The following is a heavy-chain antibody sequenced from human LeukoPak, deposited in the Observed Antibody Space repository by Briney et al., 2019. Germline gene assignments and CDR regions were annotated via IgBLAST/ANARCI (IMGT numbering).Heavy chain of an antibody. CDR2: INPNSGGT. J-gene: IGHJ4*02. Sequence: ASVKVSCKASGYTLTGYYMHWVRQAPGQGLEWMGWINPNSGGTNYAQKFQGRVTMTRDTSISTAYMELSRLRSDDTAVYYCARDRAKYYDILTGYYYFDYWGQGTLVTVSS. V-gene: IGHV1-2*02. D-gene: IGHD3-9*01. CDR1: GYTLTGYY. CDR3: ARDRAKYYDILTGYYYFDY.